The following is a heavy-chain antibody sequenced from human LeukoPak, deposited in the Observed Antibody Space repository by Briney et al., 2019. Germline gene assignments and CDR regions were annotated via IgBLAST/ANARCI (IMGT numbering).Heavy chain of an antibody. CDR3: ARGDGDYAFDY. Sequence: EASVKVSCKASGYTFTSYYMHWVRQAPGQGLEWMGIINPSGGSTSYAQKFQGRVTMTRDMSASTVYMELSSLRSEDTAVYYCARGDGDYAFDYWGQGTLVTVSS. V-gene: IGHV1-46*01. CDR2: INPSGGST. CDR1: GYTFTSYY. D-gene: IGHD4-17*01. J-gene: IGHJ4*02.